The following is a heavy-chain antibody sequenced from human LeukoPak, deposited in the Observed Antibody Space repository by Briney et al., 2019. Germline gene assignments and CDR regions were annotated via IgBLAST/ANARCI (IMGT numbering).Heavy chain of an antibody. CDR3: ARNGRVITDY. J-gene: IGHJ4*02. Sequence: PGGSLRLSCAASGFTFSSYSMNWVRQAPGKGLEWVSYISSSSSTIYYADSVKGRFNISRDNAKNSLYLQMNSLRAEDTAVYYCARNGRVITDYWGQGTLVTASS. D-gene: IGHD3/OR15-3a*01. CDR2: ISSSSSTI. V-gene: IGHV3-48*04. CDR1: GFTFSSYS.